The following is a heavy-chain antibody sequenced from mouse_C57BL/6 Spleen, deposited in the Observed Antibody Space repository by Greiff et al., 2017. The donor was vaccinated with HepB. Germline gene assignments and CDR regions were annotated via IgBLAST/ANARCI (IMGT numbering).Heavy chain of an antibody. J-gene: IGHJ4*01. CDR1: GYTFTSYW. CDR2: IDPSDSYT. Sequence: QVQLQQPGAELVMPGASVKLSCKASGYTFTSYWMHWVKQRPGQGLEWIGEIDPSDSYTNYNQKFKGKSTLTVDKSSSTAYMQLSSLTSEDSAVYYCARGTTVGEDYWGQGTSVTVSS. CDR3: ARGTTVGEDY. D-gene: IGHD1-1*01. V-gene: IGHV1-69*01.